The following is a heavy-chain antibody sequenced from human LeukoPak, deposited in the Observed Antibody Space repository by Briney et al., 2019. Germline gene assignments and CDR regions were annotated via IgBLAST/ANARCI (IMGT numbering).Heavy chain of an antibody. D-gene: IGHD6-13*01. CDR2: INQDGSER. V-gene: IGHV3-7*01. J-gene: IGHJ4*02. Sequence: GGSLRLSCAASGFTFSTYWMSWVRQAPGKGLEWVANINQDGSERYYVDSVKGRFTISRDNAKNSLYLQMNSLKTEDTAVYYCARDRVWTVLYWGQGTLVTVSS. CDR3: ARDRVWTVLY. CDR1: GFTFSTYW.